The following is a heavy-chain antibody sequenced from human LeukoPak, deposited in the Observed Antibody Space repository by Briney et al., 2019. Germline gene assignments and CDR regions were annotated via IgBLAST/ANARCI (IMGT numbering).Heavy chain of an antibody. CDR1: GYTFTGYY. J-gene: IGHJ6*03. CDR3: ARDHKGIDYYYYYYYMDV. Sequence: ASVKVSCKASGYTFTGYYMHWVRQAPGQGLEWMGWINPNSGGTNYAQKFQGRVTMTRDTSISTAYMELSRLRSDDTAVYYCARDHKGIDYYYYYYYMDVWGKGTTVTVSS. V-gene: IGHV1-2*02. D-gene: IGHD3-10*01. CDR2: INPNSGGT.